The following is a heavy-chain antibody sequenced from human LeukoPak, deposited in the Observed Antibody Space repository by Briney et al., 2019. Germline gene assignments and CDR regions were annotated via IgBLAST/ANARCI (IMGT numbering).Heavy chain of an antibody. D-gene: IGHD1-26*01. CDR1: GVKFSSYA. J-gene: IGHJ4*02. V-gene: IGHV1-69*13. CDR3: ARDRVGATTWVFDH. Sequence: SVKVSCKASGVKFSSYAISWVRQAPGQGLEWMGGILPVYGSATYSQRFQDRVTITADESTSTVYMEVRSLRSEDTALYYCARDRVGATTWVFDHWGQGTLVTVSS. CDR2: ILPVYGSA.